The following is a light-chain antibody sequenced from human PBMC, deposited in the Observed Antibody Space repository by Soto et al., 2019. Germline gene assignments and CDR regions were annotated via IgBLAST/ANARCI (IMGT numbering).Light chain of an antibody. CDR3: QSYDSSLSGWGV. CDR2: GNS. J-gene: IGLJ2*01. V-gene: IGLV1-40*01. CDR1: SSNIGAGYD. Sequence: LTQPPSVSGAPGQRVTISCTGSSSNIGAGYDVHWYQQLPGTAPKLLIYGNSNRPSGVPDRFSGSKSGTSASLAITGLQAEDEADYYCQSYDSSLSGWGVFGGGTKLTVL.